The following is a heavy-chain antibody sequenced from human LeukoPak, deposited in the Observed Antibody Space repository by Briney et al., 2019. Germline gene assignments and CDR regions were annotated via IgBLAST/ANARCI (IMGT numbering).Heavy chain of an antibody. Sequence: GASVKVSCKASGYTFTAYYIHWVRQAPGQGLEWVGWINPNNGGTNYAQKFQGRVTMTRDTSISTAYMELSRLRSDDTAVYYCARPGYCSSTSCYTKYNFNWGQGTLVTVSS. V-gene: IGHV1-2*02. CDR1: GYTFTAYY. J-gene: IGHJ4*02. CDR2: INPNNGGT. D-gene: IGHD2-2*02. CDR3: ARPGYCSSTSCYTKYNFN.